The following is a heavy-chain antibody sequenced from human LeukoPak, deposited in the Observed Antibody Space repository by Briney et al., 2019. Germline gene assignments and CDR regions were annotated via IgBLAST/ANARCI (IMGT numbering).Heavy chain of an antibody. V-gene: IGHV1-18*01. CDR1: GYTFISYG. Sequence: ASVKVSCKASGYTFISYGINWVRQAPGQGLEWMGWISVNSGNTNYAQNLQGRVTMTTDTSTSTAYMELRSLRSDDTALYYCARGVSDWFDPWGQGTLVTVSS. J-gene: IGHJ5*02. D-gene: IGHD2-21*01. CDR3: ARGVSDWFDP. CDR2: ISVNSGNT.